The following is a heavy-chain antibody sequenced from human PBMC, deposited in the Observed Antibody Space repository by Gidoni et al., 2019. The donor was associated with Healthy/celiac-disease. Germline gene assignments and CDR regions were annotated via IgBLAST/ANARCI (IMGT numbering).Heavy chain of an antibody. J-gene: IGHJ6*02. CDR1: GFTFSSYW. D-gene: IGHD3-16*02. Sequence: EVQLVESGGGLVQPGGSLRLSCAASGFTFSSYWMSWVRQAPGKGLEWVANIKQDGSEKYYVDSVKGRFTISRDNAKNSLYLQMNSLRAEDTAVYYCARVMITFGGVIDPLWRGGMDVWGQGTTVTVSS. V-gene: IGHV3-7*03. CDR2: IKQDGSEK. CDR3: ARVMITFGGVIDPLWRGGMDV.